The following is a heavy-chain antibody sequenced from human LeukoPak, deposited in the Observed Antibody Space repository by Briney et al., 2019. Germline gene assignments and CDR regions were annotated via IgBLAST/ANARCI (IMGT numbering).Heavy chain of an antibody. CDR1: GFTFDDYD. CDR3: AKGGWLQLGPDAFDI. CDR2: ISWNSGSI. Sequence: GGSLRLSCAASGFTFDDYDMHWVRQAPGKGLEWVSGISWNSGSIGYADSVKGRFTISRDNAKNSLYLQMNSLRAEDTALYYCAKGGWLQLGPDAFDIWGQGTMVTVSS. V-gene: IGHV3-9*01. J-gene: IGHJ3*02. D-gene: IGHD5-24*01.